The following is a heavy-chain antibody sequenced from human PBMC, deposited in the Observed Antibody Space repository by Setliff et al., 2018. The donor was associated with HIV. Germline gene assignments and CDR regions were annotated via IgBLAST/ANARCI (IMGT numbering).Heavy chain of an antibody. Sequence: GASVKVSCKASGYSFSNYAIHWVRQAPGQGLEWMGWINGGNAITKYSQKFQGRVTITRDTSASTAYMEMSSLRSEDTAIYYCTKEYHTAATGTRVANYFDYWGQGTLVTVSS. CDR3: TKEYHTAATGTRVANYFDY. CDR2: INGGNAIT. D-gene: IGHD6-13*01. J-gene: IGHJ4*02. CDR1: GYSFSNYA. V-gene: IGHV1-3*01.